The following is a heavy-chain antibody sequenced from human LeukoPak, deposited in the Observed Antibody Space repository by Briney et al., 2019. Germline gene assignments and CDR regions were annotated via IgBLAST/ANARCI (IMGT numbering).Heavy chain of an antibody. J-gene: IGHJ4*02. V-gene: IGHV3-30-3*01. CDR3: TREGCDATSCYTNDY. CDR2: ISYDGSNT. Sequence: PGRSLRLSCAASGFTFSNYAMHWVRQAPGKGLEWVAVISYDGSNTYYADSVKGRFTISRDNSKNTLYLQMNSLKAEDTAVYYCTREGCDATSCYTNDYWGQGTLVTVS. D-gene: IGHD2-2*02. CDR1: GFTFSNYA.